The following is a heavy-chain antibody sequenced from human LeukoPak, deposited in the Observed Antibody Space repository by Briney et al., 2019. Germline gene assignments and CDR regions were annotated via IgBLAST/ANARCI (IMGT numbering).Heavy chain of an antibody. Sequence: GGSLRLPCAASGFTFDDYGMSWVRQAPGKGLEWVSGINWNGGSTGYADSVKGRFTISRDNAKNSLYLQMNSLRAEDTAVYYCARCPGRYGHFDYWGQGTLVTVSS. CDR1: GFTFDDYG. J-gene: IGHJ4*02. D-gene: IGHD1-14*01. CDR3: ARCPGRYGHFDY. V-gene: IGHV3-20*04. CDR2: INWNGGST.